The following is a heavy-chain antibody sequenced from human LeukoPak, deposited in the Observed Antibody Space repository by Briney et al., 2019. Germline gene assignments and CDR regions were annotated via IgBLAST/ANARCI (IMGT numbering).Heavy chain of an antibody. Sequence: PGGSLRLSCAASGFTFSSYAMSWVRQAPGKGLEWVSAISGSGGSTYYADSVKGRFTISRDNSKNTLYLQMNSLRAEDTAVYYCAKGGSCSSTSCSYYFDYWGQGTLVTVSS. CDR2: ISGSGGST. J-gene: IGHJ4*02. CDR1: GFTFSSYA. V-gene: IGHV3-23*01. D-gene: IGHD2-2*01. CDR3: AKGGSCSSTSCSYYFDY.